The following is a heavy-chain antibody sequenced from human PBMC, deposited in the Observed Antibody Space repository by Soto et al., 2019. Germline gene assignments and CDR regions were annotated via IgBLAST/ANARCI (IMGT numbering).Heavy chain of an antibody. CDR3: AKNQERELPRVIDF. Sequence: GGSLRLSCATSGLTFSNYAMSWVRQAPGGGLEWVSSMSGSSSTTYYADSVRGRFTISRDRSKNTLYLQMSSLRAEDTALYYCAKNQERELPRVIDFWGQGTLVTVSS. CDR2: MSGSSSTT. V-gene: IGHV3-23*01. J-gene: IGHJ4*02. CDR1: GLTFSNYA. D-gene: IGHD1-7*01.